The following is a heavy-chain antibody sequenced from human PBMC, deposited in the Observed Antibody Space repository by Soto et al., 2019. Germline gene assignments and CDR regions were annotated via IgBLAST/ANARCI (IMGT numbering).Heavy chain of an antibody. D-gene: IGHD2-2*01. CDR1: GGTFSSYA. CDR3: ARDGLVARGYNWFDP. V-gene: IGHV1-69*06. J-gene: IGHJ5*02. Sequence: LVKVSCKASGGTFSSYAISWVRQAPGQGLEWMGGIIPIFGTANYAQKFQGRVTITADKSTSTAYMELSSLRSEDTAVYYCARDGLVARGYNWFDPWGQGTLVTVSS. CDR2: IIPIFGTA.